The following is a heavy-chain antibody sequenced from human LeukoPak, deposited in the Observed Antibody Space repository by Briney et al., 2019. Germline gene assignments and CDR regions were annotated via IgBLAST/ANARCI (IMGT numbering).Heavy chain of an antibody. J-gene: IGHJ4*02. CDR3: ARDEIGVATIFWLDY. CDR2: ISAYNGNT. CDR1: GYTFTNYG. Sequence: ASVKVSCKASGYTFTNYGISWVRQAPRQGLEWMGWISAYNGNTNYAQKLQGRVTMTTDTSASTAYMELRSLRSDDTAIYYCARDEIGVATIFWLDYWGQGTLVTVSS. V-gene: IGHV1-18*01. D-gene: IGHD5-12*01.